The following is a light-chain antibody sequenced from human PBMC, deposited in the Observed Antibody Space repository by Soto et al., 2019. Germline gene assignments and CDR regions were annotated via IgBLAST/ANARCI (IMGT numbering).Light chain of an antibody. V-gene: IGKV1-5*03. J-gene: IGKJ1*01. CDR2: KAS. CDR1: QSISSW. Sequence: DIQMTQSPSTLSASVGDRVTITCRASQSISSWLAWYQQKPGKAPKLLIYKASSLESGVPSRFSGSGSGTGFTRTISSRQPDDFATYYCQQYNSYPLTFGQGTKVEIK. CDR3: QQYNSYPLT.